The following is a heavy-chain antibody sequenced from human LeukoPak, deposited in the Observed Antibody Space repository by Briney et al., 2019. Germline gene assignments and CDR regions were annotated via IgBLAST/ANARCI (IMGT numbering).Heavy chain of an antibody. CDR2: ISSSSSYT. CDR1: GFTFGDYY. CDR3: ARVVVPAASIVATIDDLRADYYYGMDV. Sequence: GGSLRLSCAASGFTFGDYYMSWIRQAPGKGLEWVSYISSSSSYTNYADSVKGRFTISRDNAKNSLYLQMNSLRAEDTAVYYCARVVVPAASIVATIDDLRADYYYGMDVWGKGTTVTVSS. J-gene: IGHJ6*04. V-gene: IGHV3-11*06. D-gene: IGHD2-2*01.